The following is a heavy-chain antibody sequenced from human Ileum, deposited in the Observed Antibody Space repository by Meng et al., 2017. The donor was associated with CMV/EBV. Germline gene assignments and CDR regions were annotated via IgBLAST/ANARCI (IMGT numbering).Heavy chain of an antibody. CDR1: GFTFSNYE. CDR2: INGESKSI. Sequence: GGSLRLSCAASGFTFSNYEMNWVRQVPGKGLEWLSYINGESKSIIYADSAKGRFTISRDNAKNSLYLQMSSLRDEDTAIYYCARARATTPGMNWFDPWGQGTLVTVSS. J-gene: IGHJ5*02. D-gene: IGHD1-1*01. CDR3: ARARATTPGMNWFDP. V-gene: IGHV3-48*03.